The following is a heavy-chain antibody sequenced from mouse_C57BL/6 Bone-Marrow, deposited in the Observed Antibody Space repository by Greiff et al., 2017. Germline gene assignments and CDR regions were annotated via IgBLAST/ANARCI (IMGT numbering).Heavy chain of an antibody. D-gene: IGHD3-3*01. Sequence: EVKLVESGAELVRPGASVKLSCTASGFNIKDDYMHWVKQRPEQGLEWIGWIDPENGDTEYASKFQGKATITADTSSNTAYLQLSSLTSEDTAVYYCTTGTRALFDYWGQGTTLTVSS. CDR3: TTGTRALFDY. CDR2: IDPENGDT. CDR1: GFNIKDDY. V-gene: IGHV14-4*01. J-gene: IGHJ2*01.